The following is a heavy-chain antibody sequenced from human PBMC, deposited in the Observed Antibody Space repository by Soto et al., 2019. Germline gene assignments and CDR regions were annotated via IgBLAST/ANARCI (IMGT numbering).Heavy chain of an antibody. Sequence: QVQVVESGGGVVQPGRSLRLSCAASGFTFSSFGMHWVRQAPGKGLEWVSLIWYDGGKTSYGDSVKGRFTISRDNSRNTVYLQMNSLRADDTAVYYCARDASYYSLWSGYYPSRNGMDVWGQGTTVTVSS. CDR3: ARDASYYSLWSGYYPSRNGMDV. J-gene: IGHJ6*02. CDR1: GFTFSSFG. CDR2: IWYDGGKT. V-gene: IGHV3-33*01. D-gene: IGHD3-3*01.